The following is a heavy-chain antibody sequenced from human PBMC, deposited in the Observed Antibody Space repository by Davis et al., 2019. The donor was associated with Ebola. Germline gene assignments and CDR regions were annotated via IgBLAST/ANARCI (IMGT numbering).Heavy chain of an antibody. J-gene: IGHJ6*02. CDR2: ISYDGSNK. CDR3: ARGTGGSGSYPGYYGMDV. V-gene: IGHV3-30-3*01. Sequence: PGGSLRLSCAASGFTFSDYYMSWIRQAPGKGLEWVAVISYDGSNKYYADSVKGRFTISRDNSKNTLYLQMNSLRAEDTAVYYCARGTGGSGSYPGYYGMDVWGQGTTVTVSS. D-gene: IGHD3-10*01. CDR1: GFTFSDYY.